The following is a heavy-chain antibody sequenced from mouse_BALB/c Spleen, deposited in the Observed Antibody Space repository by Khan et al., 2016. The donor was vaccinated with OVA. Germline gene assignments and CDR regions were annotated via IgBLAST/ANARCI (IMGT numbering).Heavy chain of an antibody. D-gene: IGHD2-14*01. CDR3: ARSLYYSYGYGLDY. Sequence: EVQLQESGPGLVKPSQSLSLTCTVTGYSITSDYAWNWIRQFPGDRLEWMGYISSSGSASYNPSLKSRISITRDTSKNQFFLQLNAVTTEDTATYFCARSLYYSYGYGLDYWGRGSSVTVSS. J-gene: IGHJ4*01. V-gene: IGHV3-2*02. CDR1: GYSITSDYA. CDR2: ISSSGSA.